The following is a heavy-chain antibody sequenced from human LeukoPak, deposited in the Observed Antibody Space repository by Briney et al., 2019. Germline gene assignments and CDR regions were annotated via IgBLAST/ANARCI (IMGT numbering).Heavy chain of an antibody. CDR3: ARVVSDRKRITMARGVDPFDY. CDR1: GGSISSSSYY. Sequence: SETLSLTCTVSGGSISSSSYYWGWIRQPPGKGLEWIGSIYYSGSTYYNPSLKSRVTISVDTSKNQFSLKLSSVTAADTAVYYCARVVSDRKRITMARGVDPFDYWGQGTLVTVSS. CDR2: IYYSGST. V-gene: IGHV4-39*07. D-gene: IGHD3-10*01. J-gene: IGHJ4*02.